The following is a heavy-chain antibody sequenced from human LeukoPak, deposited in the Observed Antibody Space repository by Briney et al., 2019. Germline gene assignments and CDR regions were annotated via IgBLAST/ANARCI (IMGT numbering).Heavy chain of an antibody. D-gene: IGHD2-2*03. CDR1: GYTFTSYD. V-gene: IGHV1-8*03. Sequence: ASVKVSCKASGYTFTSYDINWVRQATGQGLEWMGWMNPNSGNTGYAQKFQGRVTITRNTSISTAYMEQSSLRSEDTAVYYCARFGYCSSTSCSSDAFDIWGQGTMVTVSS. J-gene: IGHJ3*02. CDR3: ARFGYCSSTSCSSDAFDI. CDR2: MNPNSGNT.